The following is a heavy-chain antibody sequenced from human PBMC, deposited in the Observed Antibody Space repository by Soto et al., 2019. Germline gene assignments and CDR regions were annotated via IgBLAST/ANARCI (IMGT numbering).Heavy chain of an antibody. CDR2: IDPSDSYT. CDR1: GYSFTSYW. D-gene: IGHD6-6*01. Sequence: GESLKISCKGSGYSFTSYWISWVRQMPEKGLEWMGRIDPSDSYTNYSPSFQGHVTISADKSISTAYLQWSSLKASDTAMYYCATFEYSSSSLNDFDYWGQGTLVTVSS. CDR3: ATFEYSSSSLNDFDY. J-gene: IGHJ4*02. V-gene: IGHV5-10-1*01.